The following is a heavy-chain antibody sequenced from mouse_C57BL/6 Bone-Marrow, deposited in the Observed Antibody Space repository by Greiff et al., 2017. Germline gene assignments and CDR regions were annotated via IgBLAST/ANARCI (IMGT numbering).Heavy chain of an antibody. D-gene: IGHD2-5*01. V-gene: IGHV5-15*01. J-gene: IGHJ4*01. CDR1: GFTFSDYG. CDR3: ARQRSNDAMDY. CDR2: ISNLAYSI. Sequence: EVHLVESGGGLVQPGGSLKLSCAASGFTFSDYGMAWVRQAPRKGPEWVAFISNLAYSIYYADTVTGRVTISRENAKNTLYLEMSSLRSEDTAMYYCARQRSNDAMDYWGQGTSVTVSS.